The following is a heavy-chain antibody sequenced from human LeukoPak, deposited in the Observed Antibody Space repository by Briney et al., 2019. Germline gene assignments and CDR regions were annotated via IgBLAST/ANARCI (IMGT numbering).Heavy chain of an antibody. Sequence: KTGGSLRLSCVASGFTFRSYWMSWVRQAPGKGREWIGYIYYSGSTNYNPSLKSRVTISVDTSKNQFSLKLSSVTAADTAVYYCASLGYCSSTSCYGIFDYWGQGTLVTVSS. CDR1: GFTFRSYW. CDR2: IYYSGST. CDR3: ASLGYCSSTSCYGIFDY. J-gene: IGHJ4*02. D-gene: IGHD2-2*01. V-gene: IGHV4-59*01.